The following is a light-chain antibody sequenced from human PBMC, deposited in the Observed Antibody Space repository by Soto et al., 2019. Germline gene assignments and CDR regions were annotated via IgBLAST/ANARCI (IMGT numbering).Light chain of an antibody. CDR1: SSDVGGYNY. V-gene: IGLV2-14*01. Sequence: QSALTQPASVSGSPGQSITISCTGTSSDVGGYNYVSWYQQHPGKAPKLMIYDVSNRPSGVSNRFSGSKSGNTASLTISGFQAEDEADYYCSSYTSSSTVFGGGTKVTVL. CDR3: SSYTSSSTV. J-gene: IGLJ2*01. CDR2: DVS.